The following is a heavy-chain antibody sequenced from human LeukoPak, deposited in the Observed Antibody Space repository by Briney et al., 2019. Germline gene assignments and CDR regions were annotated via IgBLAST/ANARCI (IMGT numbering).Heavy chain of an antibody. CDR2: ISAYNGKT. D-gene: IGHD3-10*01. CDR3: ARGLGAFDY. V-gene: IGHV1-18*01. CDR1: GYTFSSQG. Sequence: ASVRVSCKASGYTFSSQGISWVRQAPGQGFESMGWISAYNGKTEYAEKFQGRVTMSTDTSTSTAYLELTSLTSDDTAVYFCARGLGAFDYWGQGTLVTVSS. J-gene: IGHJ4*02.